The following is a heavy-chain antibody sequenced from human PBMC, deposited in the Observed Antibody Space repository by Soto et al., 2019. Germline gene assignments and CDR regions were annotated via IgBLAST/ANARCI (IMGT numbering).Heavy chain of an antibody. CDR2: INHSGST. V-gene: IGHV4-34*01. Sequence: SETLSLTCAVYGGSFSGYYWSWIRQPPGKGLEWIGEINHSGSTNYNPSLESRVTISVDKSKNQFSLKLMSLSAADTAVYYCGRLEGLATISYYFDYWGQGALVTVSS. CDR1: GGSFSGYY. CDR3: GRLEGLATISYYFDY. D-gene: IGHD3-9*01. J-gene: IGHJ4*02.